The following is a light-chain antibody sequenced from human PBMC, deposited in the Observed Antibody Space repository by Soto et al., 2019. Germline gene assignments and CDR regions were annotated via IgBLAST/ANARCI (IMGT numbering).Light chain of an antibody. CDR2: KAS. V-gene: IGKV1-5*03. CDR3: QQYLNRWT. Sequence: DIQMTQSPSTLSASVGDRDTITCRASQSISTWLAWYQQKPGKAPKLLIYKASSLEGGVPSRFGGSGSGTEFTLTISSLQPDDFATYYCQQYLNRWTFGQGTKVDIK. CDR1: QSISTW. J-gene: IGKJ1*01.